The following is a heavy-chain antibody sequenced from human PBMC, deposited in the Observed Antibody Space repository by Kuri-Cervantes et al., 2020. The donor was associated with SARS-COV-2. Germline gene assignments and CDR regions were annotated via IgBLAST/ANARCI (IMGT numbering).Heavy chain of an antibody. Sequence: LRLSCTVSGGSISSHYWSWIRQPPGKALEWLALIYWDDDKRYGPSLKSRLTITKDTSKNQVVLTMTNMDPVDTATYYCAQVTTQEFDYWGQGTLVTVSS. CDR1: GGSISSHYW. CDR3: AQVTTQEFDY. D-gene: IGHD4-17*01. CDR2: IYWDDDK. V-gene: IGHV2-5*05. J-gene: IGHJ4*02.